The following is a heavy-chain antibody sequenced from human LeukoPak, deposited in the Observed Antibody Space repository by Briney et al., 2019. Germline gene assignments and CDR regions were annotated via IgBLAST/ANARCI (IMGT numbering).Heavy chain of an antibody. CDR2: FDPEDGET. D-gene: IGHD3/OR15-3a*01. J-gene: IGHJ4*02. Sequence: ASVKVSCKVSGYTLTELSMHWVRQAPGKGLEWMGGFDPEDGETIYAQKFQGRVTMTEDTSTDTAYMELSSLRSEDTAGYYCATALAAVDLFDYWGQGTLVTVSS. V-gene: IGHV1-24*01. CDR1: GYTLTELS. CDR3: ATALAAVDLFDY.